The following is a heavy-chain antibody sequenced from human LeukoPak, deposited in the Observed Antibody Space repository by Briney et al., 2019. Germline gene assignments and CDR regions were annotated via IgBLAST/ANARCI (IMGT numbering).Heavy chain of an antibody. J-gene: IGHJ4*02. Sequence: PGGSLRLSCAASGFTFSSYSMNWVRQAPGKGLEWVSSISSSSSYIYYADSVKGRFTISRDNAKNSLYLQMNSLRAEDTAVYYCARLGFGEISYDYWGQGTLVTVSS. CDR3: ARLGFGEISYDY. V-gene: IGHV3-21*01. CDR2: ISSSSSYI. CDR1: GFTFSSYS. D-gene: IGHD3-10*01.